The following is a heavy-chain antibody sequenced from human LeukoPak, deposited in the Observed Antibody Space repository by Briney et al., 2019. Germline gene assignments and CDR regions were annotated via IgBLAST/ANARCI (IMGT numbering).Heavy chain of an antibody. Sequence: GGSLRLSCVASGFNFNTYEMTWVRQAPGKGLEWVSYIGGSGETIYYADYVKGRFTRARDKAKNSVELKMNSLRAEDTAVYYCARDAPYLVGATYFDYWGQGTLVTVSS. V-gene: IGHV3-48*03. CDR2: IGGSGETI. J-gene: IGHJ4*02. CDR3: ARDAPYLVGATYFDY. CDR1: GFNFNTYE. D-gene: IGHD1-26*01.